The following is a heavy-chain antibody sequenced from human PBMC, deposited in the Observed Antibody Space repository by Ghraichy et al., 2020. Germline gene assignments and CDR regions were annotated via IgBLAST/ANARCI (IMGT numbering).Heavy chain of an antibody. V-gene: IGHV3-11*01. J-gene: IGHJ4*02. CDR2: ISSSGSTI. CDR1: GFTFSDYY. CDR3: ATHTKIVGAHYY. D-gene: IGHD1-26*01. Sequence: GSLRLSCAASGFTFSDYYMSWIRQAPGKGLEWVSYISSSGSTIYYADSVKGRFTISRDNAKNSLYLQMNSLRAEDTAVYYCATHTKIVGAHYYWGQGTLVTVSS.